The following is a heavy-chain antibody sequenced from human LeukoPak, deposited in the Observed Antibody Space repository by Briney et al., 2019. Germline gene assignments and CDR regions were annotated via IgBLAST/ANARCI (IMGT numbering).Heavy chain of an antibody. CDR2: INHSGST. V-gene: IGHV4-34*01. CDR3: AREPIAAQAV. CDR1: GGSFSGYY. Sequence: PSETLSLTCAVYGGSFSGYYWSWIRQPPGKGLEWIGEINHSGSTNYNPSLKSRVTISVDTSKNQFSLKLSSVTAADTAVYYCAREPIAAQAVWGQGTLVTVSS. D-gene: IGHD6-6*01. J-gene: IGHJ4*02.